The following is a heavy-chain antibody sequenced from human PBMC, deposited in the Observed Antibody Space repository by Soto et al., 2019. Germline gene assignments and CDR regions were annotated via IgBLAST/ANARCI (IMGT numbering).Heavy chain of an antibody. V-gene: IGHV4-31*03. J-gene: IGHJ4*02. D-gene: IGHD3-3*01. CDR3: ARVPDTIFGVVIIGHHFDY. CDR2: IYYSGST. CDR1: GGSISSGGYY. Sequence: SETLSLTCTVSGGSISSGGYYWSWIRQHPGKGLEWIGYIYYSGSTYYNPSLKSRVTISVDTSKNQFSLKLSSVTAADTAVYYCARVPDTIFGVVIIGHHFDYRGQGTLVTVSS.